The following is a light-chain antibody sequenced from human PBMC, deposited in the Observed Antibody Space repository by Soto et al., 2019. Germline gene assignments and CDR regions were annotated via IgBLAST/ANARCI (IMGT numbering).Light chain of an antibody. J-gene: IGKJ5*01. CDR1: QSVSSY. CDR2: DAS. V-gene: IGKV3-11*01. Sequence: EIVMTQSPATLPVSPGERATLSCRASQSVSSYLAWYQQKPGQAPRLLIYDASNRATGIPARFSGSGTGTDFTLTIGSIEPEDFAVYYCQQRSIWQLTFGQRTRRGIK. CDR3: QQRSIWQLT.